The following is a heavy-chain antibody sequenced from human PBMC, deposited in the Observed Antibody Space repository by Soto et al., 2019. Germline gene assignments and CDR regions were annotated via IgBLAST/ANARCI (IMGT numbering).Heavy chain of an antibody. V-gene: IGHV4-31*03. CDR3: ARDRLYSGYDWSADDAFDI. CDR2: IYYSGST. CDR1: GGSISSGGYY. J-gene: IGHJ3*02. D-gene: IGHD5-12*01. Sequence: SETLSLTCTVSGGSISSGGYYWSWIRQHPGKGLEWIGYIYYSGSTYYNPSLKSRVTISVDTSKNQFSLKLSSVTAADTAVYYCARDRLYSGYDWSADDAFDIWGQGTMVTVSS.